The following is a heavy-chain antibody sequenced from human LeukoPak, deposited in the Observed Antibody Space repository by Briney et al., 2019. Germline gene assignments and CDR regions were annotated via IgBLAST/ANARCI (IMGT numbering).Heavy chain of an antibody. D-gene: IGHD3-22*01. Sequence: SETLSLTCAVSSDSIITNDWWSWVRQPPGKGLEWIGEIYHSGSTNYNPSLKSRVTISVDKSKNQFSLKLSSVTAADTAVYYCARDHPYYYDSSGYLYYFDYWGQGTLVTVSS. J-gene: IGHJ4*02. V-gene: IGHV4-4*02. CDR3: ARDHPYYYDSSGYLYYFDY. CDR2: IYHSGST. CDR1: SDSIITNDW.